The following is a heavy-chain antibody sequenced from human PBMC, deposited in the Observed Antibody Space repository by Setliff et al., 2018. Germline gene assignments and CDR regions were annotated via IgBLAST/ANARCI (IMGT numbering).Heavy chain of an antibody. D-gene: IGHD3-10*01. J-gene: IGHJ4*02. Sequence: PGGSLRLSCAASKFIFSSYAMHWVRQSPGKGPEWLALISPDSNDKYYAESVRGRLTVSRDNSKGILYLHMNRLRIDDTAVYYCSRDGSTPFDYWGPGTLVTVSS. CDR3: SRDGSTPFDY. CDR2: ISPDSNDK. V-gene: IGHV3-30*04. CDR1: KFIFSSYA.